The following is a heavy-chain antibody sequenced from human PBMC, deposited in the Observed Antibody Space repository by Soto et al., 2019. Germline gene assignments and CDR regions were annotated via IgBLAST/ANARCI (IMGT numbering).Heavy chain of an antibody. V-gene: IGHV3-30-3*01. D-gene: IGHD3-22*01. CDR2: ISYDGSNK. J-gene: IGHJ4*02. CDR1: GFTFSSYA. Sequence: QVQLVESGGGVVQPGRSLRLSCAASGFTFSSYAMHWVRQAPGKGLEWVAVISYDGSNKYYADSVKGRFTISRDNSKNTLYLQMNSLRAEDTAVYYCARAARSDSSGYYYAFFDYWGQGTLVTVSS. CDR3: ARAARSDSSGYYYAFFDY.